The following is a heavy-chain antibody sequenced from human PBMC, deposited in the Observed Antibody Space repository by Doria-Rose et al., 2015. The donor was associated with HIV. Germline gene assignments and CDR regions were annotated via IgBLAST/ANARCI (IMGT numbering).Heavy chain of an antibody. V-gene: IGHV2-26*01. CDR3: ARIKSSRWYHKYYFDS. CDR1: GVSLSSPGMG. Sequence: QITLKESGPVLVKPTETLTLTCTVSGVSLSSPGMGVSWIRQPPGKALEWLANIFPDDERSYKTSLKSRLTISRDTSKSQVVLTMTDMDPVDTATYYCARIKSSRWYHKYYFDSWGQGTLVIVSA. D-gene: IGHD6-13*01. CDR2: IFPDDER. J-gene: IGHJ4*02.